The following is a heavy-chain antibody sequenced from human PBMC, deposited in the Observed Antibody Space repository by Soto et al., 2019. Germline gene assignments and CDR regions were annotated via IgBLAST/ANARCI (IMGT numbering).Heavy chain of an antibody. CDR3: AKSYSTSTKFDP. CDR2: ISGTTGYT. CDR1: GFTLSENS. D-gene: IGHD6-13*01. Sequence: GGSLRLSCAASGFTLSENSMNWVRQAPGKGLEWVSSISGTTGYTYYADSVKGRFTISRDNAKTSLYLQMNSLRAEDTAVYYCAKSYSTSTKFDPWGQGTLVTVSS. J-gene: IGHJ5*02. V-gene: IGHV3-21*01.